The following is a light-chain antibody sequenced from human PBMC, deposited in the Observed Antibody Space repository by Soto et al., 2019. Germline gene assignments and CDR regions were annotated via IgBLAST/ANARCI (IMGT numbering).Light chain of an antibody. CDR3: KRYTTYSWT. J-gene: IGKJ1*01. CDR2: DAY. Sequence: DFQLTQSPSTVSASVGDRVTITCRTSKTTGTWMAWYQQKPGKAPKLLIYDAYRLETGIPSRFRGSGVGAEFALTITSLHPDDFATYYCKRYTTYSWTFGQGTKVDIK. V-gene: IGKV1-5*01. CDR1: KTTGTW.